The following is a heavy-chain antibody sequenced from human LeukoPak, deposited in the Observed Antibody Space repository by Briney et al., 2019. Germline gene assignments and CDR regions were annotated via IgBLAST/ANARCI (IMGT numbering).Heavy chain of an antibody. CDR1: GFTFSSYW. CDR2: INSDGSST. D-gene: IGHD4-17*01. V-gene: IGHV3-74*01. Sequence: TGGSLRLSCAASGFTFSSYWMHWVRHAPGKGLVWVSRINSDGSSTSYADSVKGRFTISRDNAKNTLYLQMNSLRAEDTAVYYCARMFSLYGDIDYWGQGTLVTVSS. J-gene: IGHJ4*02. CDR3: ARMFSLYGDIDY.